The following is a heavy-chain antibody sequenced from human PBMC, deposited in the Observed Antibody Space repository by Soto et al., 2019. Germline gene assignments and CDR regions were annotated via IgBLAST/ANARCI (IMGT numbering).Heavy chain of an antibody. CDR3: AKLGSGYYTGLYFDY. D-gene: IGHD3-3*01. CDR1: GFTFGDYW. CDR2: IKKDGSEN. V-gene: IGHV3-7*03. Sequence: GGCLRLSCAASGFTFGDYWMSWVRQAPGKGLEWVAHIKKDGSENYYVDSVTGRFTVSRDNTKNSLYLQMNSLRAEDTAVYYCAKLGSGYYTGLYFDYWGQGTLVTVSS. J-gene: IGHJ4*02.